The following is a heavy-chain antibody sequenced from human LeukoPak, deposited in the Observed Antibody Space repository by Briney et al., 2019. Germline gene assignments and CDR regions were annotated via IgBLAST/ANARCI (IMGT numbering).Heavy chain of an antibody. V-gene: IGHV3-48*03. D-gene: IGHD5-12*01. CDR3: ARDRDVDIVATNGGDFDY. CDR1: GFTFSSYE. Sequence: GGSLRLSCAASGFTFSSYEMNWVRQAPGKGLEWVSYISSSGSTIYYADSVKGRFTISRDNAKNSLYLQMNSLRAEDTAVYYCARDRDVDIVATNGGDFDYWGQGTLVTVSS. J-gene: IGHJ4*02. CDR2: ISSSGSTI.